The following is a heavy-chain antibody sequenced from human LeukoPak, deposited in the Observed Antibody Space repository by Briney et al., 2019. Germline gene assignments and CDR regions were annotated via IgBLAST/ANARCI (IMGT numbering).Heavy chain of an antibody. J-gene: IGHJ4*02. CDR2: MSGSGGST. V-gene: IGHV3-23*01. Sequence: GGSLRLSCAASGFTFSSFGMSWVRQAPGKGLEWVSAMSGSGGSTYYADSVKGRFTISRDNSKNTLYLQMNSLRAEDTAVYYCAKDQRSIAVAGYFNYWGQGTLVTVSS. CDR3: AKDQRSIAVAGYFNY. CDR1: GFTFSSFG. D-gene: IGHD6-19*01.